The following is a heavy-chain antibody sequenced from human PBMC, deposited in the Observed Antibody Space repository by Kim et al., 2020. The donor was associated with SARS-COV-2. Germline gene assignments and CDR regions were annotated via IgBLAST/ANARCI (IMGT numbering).Heavy chain of an antibody. Sequence: ASVKVSCKASGYTFTSYGISWGRQAPGQGLEWMGWVSAYNGNTNYAQKLQGRVTMTTDTSTSTAYMELRSLRSDDTAVYYCARVLGYYDFWSGYPSSGYGIDVWGQGTTGSVSS. D-gene: IGHD3-3*01. CDR3: ARVLGYYDFWSGYPSSGYGIDV. V-gene: IGHV1-18*01. CDR1: GYTFTSYG. J-gene: IGHJ6*02. CDR2: VSAYNGNT.